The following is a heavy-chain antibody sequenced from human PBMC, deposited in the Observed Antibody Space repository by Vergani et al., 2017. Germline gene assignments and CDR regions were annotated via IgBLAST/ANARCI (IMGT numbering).Heavy chain of an antibody. CDR2: IYYSWST. J-gene: IGHJ4*02. Sequence: QLQLQESGPGLVKPSETLSLTCTVSGGSISSSSYYWGWIRQPPGKGLEWIGSIYYSWSTYYNPSLKSRVTISVDTSKNQFSLKLSSVTAADTAVYYCAREGIAAAGRYDYWGQGTLVTVSS. CDR1: GGSISSSSYY. V-gene: IGHV4-39*07. CDR3: AREGIAAAGRYDY. D-gene: IGHD6-13*01.